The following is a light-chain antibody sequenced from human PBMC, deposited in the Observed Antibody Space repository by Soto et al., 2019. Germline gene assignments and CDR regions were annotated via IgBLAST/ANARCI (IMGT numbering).Light chain of an antibody. CDR3: HQYNNWPPIT. V-gene: IGKV3-15*01. CDR2: RAS. Sequence: EIVMTQYPATLSVSPGERATLSCRASQSVSSNLAWYQQKPGQAPRLLIYRASNRATGIPARFSGSGSGTQFTLTISSLQSEDFAVYYCHQYNNWPPITFGQATQLEIK. J-gene: IGKJ5*01. CDR1: QSVSSN.